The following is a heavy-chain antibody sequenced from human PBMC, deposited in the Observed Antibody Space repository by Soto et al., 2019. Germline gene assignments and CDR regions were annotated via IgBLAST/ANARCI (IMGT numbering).Heavy chain of an antibody. Sequence: SETLSLTCTVSGGSISSYYWSWIRQPPGKGLEWIGYIYYSGSTNYNPSLKSRVTISVDTSKNQFSLKLSSVTAADTAVYYCARDGGTTVVTPGLDYGMDVWGQGTTVTVS. V-gene: IGHV4-59*01. D-gene: IGHD4-17*01. CDR2: IYYSGST. J-gene: IGHJ6*02. CDR3: ARDGGTTVVTPGLDYGMDV. CDR1: GGSISSYY.